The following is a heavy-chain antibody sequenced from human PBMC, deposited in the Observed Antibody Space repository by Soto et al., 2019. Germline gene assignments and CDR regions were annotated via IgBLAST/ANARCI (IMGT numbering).Heavy chain of an antibody. D-gene: IGHD4-4*01. CDR2: ISAYNGDT. CDR1: GYTFTSYG. CDR3: ARAPGPYRNFDY. J-gene: IGHJ4*02. Sequence: QVQLVQSGAEVKKPGASVKVSCKASGYTFTSYGISWVRQAPGQGLEWMGWISAYNGDTFYAQKFQGRVTMTTDASTNTAYMELRSMRSADTAVYYCARAPGPYRNFDYWGQGTLVTVSS. V-gene: IGHV1-18*01.